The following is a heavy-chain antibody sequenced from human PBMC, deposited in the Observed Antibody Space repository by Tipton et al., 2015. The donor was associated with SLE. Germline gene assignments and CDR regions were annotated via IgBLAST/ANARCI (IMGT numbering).Heavy chain of an antibody. CDR2: IHYSGST. CDR1: GGSISSYY. Sequence: TLSLTCTVSGGSISSYYWSWIRQPPGKGLEWIGNIHYSGSTDYNPSLKSRVTISVDTSKNQFSLKLSSVTAADTAVYYCARQRVGDYALFDYWGQGTLVTVSS. J-gene: IGHJ4*02. CDR3: ARQRVGDYALFDY. D-gene: IGHD4-17*01. V-gene: IGHV4-59*08.